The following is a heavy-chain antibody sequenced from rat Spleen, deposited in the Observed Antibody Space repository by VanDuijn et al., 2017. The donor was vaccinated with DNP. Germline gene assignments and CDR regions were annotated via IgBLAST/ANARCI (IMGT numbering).Heavy chain of an antibody. CDR1: GFTFSNYS. D-gene: IGHD1-10*01. V-gene: IGHV5-7*01. J-gene: IGHJ3*01. Sequence: EVQLVESGGGLVQPGRSMKLSCAASGFTFSNYSMAWVRQAPKKGLEWVATIVYDGSSSFYGDSVTGRFTVSRDNAKNTLYLQMDSLKSEDTATYYCARHDNFDWFAYWGQGTLVTVSS. CDR3: ARHDNFDWFAY. CDR2: IVYDGSSS.